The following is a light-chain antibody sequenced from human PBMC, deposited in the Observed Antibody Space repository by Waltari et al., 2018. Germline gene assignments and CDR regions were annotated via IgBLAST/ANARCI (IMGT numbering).Light chain of an antibody. Sequence: DLVMTQTPLSLSVTPGQPASISCTSSQSLLHSDGKTYLYWYLQKPGQPPQLLIYEVSTRFSGVPDGFSGSGSGTDFILIISRVEAEDVGVYYCMQSVRVPYTFGQGTKLEIK. CDR2: EVS. J-gene: IGKJ2*01. CDR1: QSLLHSDGKTY. CDR3: MQSVRVPYT. V-gene: IGKV2D-29*01.